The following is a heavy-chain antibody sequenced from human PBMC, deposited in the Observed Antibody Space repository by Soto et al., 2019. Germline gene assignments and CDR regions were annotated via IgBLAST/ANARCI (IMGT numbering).Heavy chain of an antibody. CDR2: ISYDGSNK. D-gene: IGHD2-2*01. CDR3: VKERMEQYQVLPFFEY. J-gene: IGHJ4*02. Sequence: GSLRLSCAASGFTFSNYGMHWVRQAPGKGLEWVAVISYDGSNKYYADSVKGRFTISRDNSKNTLYLQMNSLKAEDTAIYYCVKERMEQYQVLPFFEYWGQGTQVTVSS. V-gene: IGHV3-30*18. CDR1: GFTFSNYG.